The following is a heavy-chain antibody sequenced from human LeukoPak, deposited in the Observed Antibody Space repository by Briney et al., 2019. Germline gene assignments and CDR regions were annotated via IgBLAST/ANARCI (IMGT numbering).Heavy chain of an antibody. J-gene: IGHJ3*02. CDR2: IYYSGTT. CDR1: GGSISSYY. V-gene: IGHV4-59*01. D-gene: IGHD3-9*01. Sequence: PSETLSLTCTVSGGSISSYYWSWIRQPPGKGLEWIGYIYYSGTTNYDPSLKSRLTISVDTSKNQFSLKLTSVTAADTAVYYCARAMTGTMYAFDIWGQGTMVTVSS. CDR3: ARAMTGTMYAFDI.